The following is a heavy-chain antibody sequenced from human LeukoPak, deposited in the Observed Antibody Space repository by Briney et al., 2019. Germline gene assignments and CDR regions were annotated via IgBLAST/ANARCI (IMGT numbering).Heavy chain of an antibody. Sequence: KFGESLKISCKGSGYRFTNYWIGWVRQMPGKVLEWMGIMYPGDSDTRYSPSFQGQVTISADKSIGTAYLQWSSLKASDTAMYYCAIGGDSSTSCYRCFNYWGQGTLVTVSS. CDR1: GYRFTNYW. CDR2: MYPGDSDT. D-gene: IGHD2-2*02. V-gene: IGHV5-51*01. CDR3: AIGGDSSTSCYRCFNY. J-gene: IGHJ4*02.